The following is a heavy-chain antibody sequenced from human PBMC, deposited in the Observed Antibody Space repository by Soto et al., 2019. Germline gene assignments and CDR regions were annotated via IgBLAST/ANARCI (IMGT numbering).Heavy chain of an antibody. CDR1: GGSFSGYY. D-gene: IGHD3-22*01. CDR2: INHSGST. CDR3: ARSQRITMIVVVIANGGFDY. J-gene: IGHJ4*02. Sequence: PSETLSLTCAVYGGSFSGYYWSWIRQPPGKGLEWIGEINHSGSTNYNPSLKSRVTISVDTSKNQFSLKLSSVTAADTAAYYCARSQRITMIVVVIANGGFDYWGQGTLVTVSS. V-gene: IGHV4-34*01.